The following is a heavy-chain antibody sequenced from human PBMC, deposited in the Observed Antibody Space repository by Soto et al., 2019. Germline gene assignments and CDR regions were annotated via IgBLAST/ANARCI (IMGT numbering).Heavy chain of an antibody. CDR1: GFTFSSYG. CDR2: ISYDGSNK. D-gene: IGHD1-26*01. Sequence: GSLRLSCAASGFTFSSYGMHWVRQAPGKGLEWVAVISYDGSNKYYADSVKGRFTISRDNSKNTLYLQMNSLRAEDTAVYYCAKDLGPRGTSYLEYYFDYWGQGTLVTVSS. J-gene: IGHJ4*02. CDR3: AKDLGPRGTSYLEYYFDY. V-gene: IGHV3-30*18.